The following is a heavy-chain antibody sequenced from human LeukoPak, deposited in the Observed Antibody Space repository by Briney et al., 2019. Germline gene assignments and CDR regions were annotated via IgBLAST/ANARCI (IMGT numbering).Heavy chain of an antibody. CDR1: GGTFSSYA. D-gene: IGHD2-15*01. V-gene: IGHV1-69*13. J-gene: IGHJ5*02. Sequence: GASVKVSCKASGGTFSSYAISWVRQAPGQGLEWVGGIIPIFGTANYAQKFQGRVTITADESTSTAYMELSSLSSEDTAVYYCAREADGYCSGGSCRNWFDPWGQGTLVTVSS. CDR3: AREADGYCSGGSCRNWFDP. CDR2: IIPIFGTA.